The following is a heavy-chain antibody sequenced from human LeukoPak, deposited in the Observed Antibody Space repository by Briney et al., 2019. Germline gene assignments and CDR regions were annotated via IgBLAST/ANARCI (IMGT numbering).Heavy chain of an antibody. CDR3: ARLGYSNYAYAFDI. J-gene: IGHJ3*02. V-gene: IGHV4-61*02. CDR2: IYTSGCT. D-gene: IGHD4-11*01. CDR1: GGSLSSGSYY. Sequence: PSETLSLTCTVSGGSLSSGSYYWSWIRQPAGKGLEWIGRIYTSGCTNYNPSLKSRVTISVDTSKNQFSLKLSSVTAADTAVYYCARLGYSNYAYAFDIWGQGTMVTVSS.